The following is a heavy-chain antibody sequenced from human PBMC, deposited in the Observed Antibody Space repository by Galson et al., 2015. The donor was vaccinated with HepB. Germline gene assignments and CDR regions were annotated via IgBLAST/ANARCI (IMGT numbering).Heavy chain of an antibody. Sequence: SLRLSCAASGFTFSSYSMNWVRQAPGKGLEWVSSISRSSSYIYYADSVKGRFTISRDNAKNSLYLQMNSLRAEDTAVYYCARAEIAAAATSNYWGQGTLVTVSS. D-gene: IGHD6-13*01. CDR2: ISRSSSYI. J-gene: IGHJ4*02. V-gene: IGHV3-21*01. CDR1: GFTFSSYS. CDR3: ARAEIAAAATSNY.